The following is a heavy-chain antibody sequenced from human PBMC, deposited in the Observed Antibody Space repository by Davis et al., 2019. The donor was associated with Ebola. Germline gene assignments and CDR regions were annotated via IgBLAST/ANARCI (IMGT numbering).Heavy chain of an antibody. D-gene: IGHD3-3*01. Sequence: GESLKISCAASGFTFSSYAMTWVRQAPGKGLEWVSCISGSGGTTEYADSAKGRFTISRDNAKNTVYLQMNSLRVEDTAVYYCARGITIFGVVIMGGAFDIWGQGTMVTVSS. V-gene: IGHV3-23*01. CDR3: ARGITIFGVVIMGGAFDI. CDR2: ISGSGGTT. CDR1: GFTFSSYA. J-gene: IGHJ3*02.